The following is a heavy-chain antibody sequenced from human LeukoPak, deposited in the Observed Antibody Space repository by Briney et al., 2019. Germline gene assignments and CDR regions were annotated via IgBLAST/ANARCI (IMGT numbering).Heavy chain of an antibody. CDR1: GFTFSSYW. D-gene: IGHD2-2*01. J-gene: IGHJ4*02. CDR2: IKQEGSEK. Sequence: GGSLRLSCAASGFTFSSYWMSWVRQAPGKGLEWVANIKQEGSEKYYVDSVKGRFTISRDNAKNSLYLQMNSLRAEDTAVYYCAREGTLEVPAAPFDYWGQGTLVTVSS. V-gene: IGHV3-7*01. CDR3: AREGTLEVPAAPFDY.